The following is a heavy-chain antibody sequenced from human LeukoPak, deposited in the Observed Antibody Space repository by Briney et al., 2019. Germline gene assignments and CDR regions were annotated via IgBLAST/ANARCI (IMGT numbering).Heavy chain of an antibody. CDR2: IYNSGST. CDR3: ARSYTSGWYMDY. J-gene: IGHJ4*02. Sequence: SETLSLTCTVSGGSISSYYWSWIRQPPGKGLEWIGFIYNSGSTNYNPSLKSRISLSVDTSKNQFSLKLSSVTAADTAVYCCARSYTSGWYMDYWGQGTLVTVSS. V-gene: IGHV4-59*08. CDR1: GGSISSYY. D-gene: IGHD6-19*01.